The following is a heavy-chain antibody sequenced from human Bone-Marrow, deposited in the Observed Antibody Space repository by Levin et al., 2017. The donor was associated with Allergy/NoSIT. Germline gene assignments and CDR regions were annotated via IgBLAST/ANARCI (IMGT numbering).Heavy chain of an antibody. CDR2: IYYSGST. Sequence: SETLSLTCTVSGGSISTGDDYCTWIRQPPGKGLQWIGYIYYSGSTYYNPSLKSRVTISVDTSKNQFSLKLSSLTAAATAVYYCARCTGGTCYTGLDHWGQGTLVTVSS. CDR1: GGSISTGDDY. D-gene: IGHD2-15*01. V-gene: IGHV4-30-4*08. CDR3: ARCTGGTCYTGLDH. J-gene: IGHJ4*02.